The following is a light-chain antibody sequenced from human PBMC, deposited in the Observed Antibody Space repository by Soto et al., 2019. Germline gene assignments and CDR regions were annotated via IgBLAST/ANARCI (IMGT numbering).Light chain of an antibody. J-gene: IGKJ4*01. Sequence: EIVMTQSPATLSVSPGERATFSCRASQSVSSNLAWYQQKPGQAPRLLIYGASTRATGIPARFSGSGSGTEFTLTISSLQSEDFAVHYCQQYNNWPLTVGGGTKEDIK. V-gene: IGKV3-15*01. CDR3: QQYNNWPLT. CDR1: QSVSSN. CDR2: GAS.